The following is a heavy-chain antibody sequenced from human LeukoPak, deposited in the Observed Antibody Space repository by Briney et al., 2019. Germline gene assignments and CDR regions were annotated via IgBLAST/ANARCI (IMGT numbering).Heavy chain of an antibody. D-gene: IGHD4-11*01. CDR2: IHTSGSA. CDR3: APFPPSSSNYYYFDY. J-gene: IGHJ4*02. Sequence: PSETLSLTCSVSGSSFNSYYWSWIRQPAGKGLEWIGRIHTSGSAEYSPSLQSRVTISVDMSKKEFSLKLSSVTAADTAVYYCAPFPPSSSNYYYFDYWGQGTLVTVSS. CDR1: GSSFNSYY. V-gene: IGHV4-4*07.